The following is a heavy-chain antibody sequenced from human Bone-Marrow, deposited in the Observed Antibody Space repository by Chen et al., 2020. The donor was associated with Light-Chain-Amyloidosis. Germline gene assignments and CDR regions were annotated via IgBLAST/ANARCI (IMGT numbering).Heavy chain of an antibody. V-gene: IGHV3-23*01. D-gene: IGHD1-26*01. CDR1: GFTFNTYA. CDR3: AKVWYASGTYFEN. Sequence: LESGGGFIQPGGSLRLSCAASGFTFNTYALSWVRQAPGKGLEWVSAISSGGGSTYYADSVNGRFTISRDNSRNTLYLQMNSLRVEDTAVYYCAKVWYASGTYFENWGQGTLVTVSS. CDR2: ISSGGGST. J-gene: IGHJ4*02.